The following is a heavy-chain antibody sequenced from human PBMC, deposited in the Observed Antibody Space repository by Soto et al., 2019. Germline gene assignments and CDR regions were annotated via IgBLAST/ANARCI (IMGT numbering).Heavy chain of an antibody. CDR1: GGTFSSYA. J-gene: IGHJ4*02. Sequence: QVQLVQSGAEVKKPGSSVKVSCKASGGTFSSYAISWVRQAPGQGLEWMGEIIPIFGTANYAQKFQGRVTITADESTSTAYMELSSLRSEDTAVYYCARVIGIAAQTTYYFDYWGQGTLVTVSS. V-gene: IGHV1-69*12. CDR2: IIPIFGTA. D-gene: IGHD6-13*01. CDR3: ARVIGIAAQTTYYFDY.